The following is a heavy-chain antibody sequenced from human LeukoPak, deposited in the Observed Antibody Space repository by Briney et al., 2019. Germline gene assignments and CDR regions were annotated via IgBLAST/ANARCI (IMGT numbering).Heavy chain of an antibody. CDR1: GYSISSGYY. CDR2: IYHSGST. Sequence: SETLSLTCTVSGYSISSGYYWGWIRQPPGKGLEWIGSIYHSGSTYYNPSLKSRVTISVDTSKNQFSLKLSSVTAADTAVYYRARGQDYYYYYYMDVWGKGTTVTISS. J-gene: IGHJ6*03. CDR3: ARGQDYYYYYYMDV. V-gene: IGHV4-38-2*02.